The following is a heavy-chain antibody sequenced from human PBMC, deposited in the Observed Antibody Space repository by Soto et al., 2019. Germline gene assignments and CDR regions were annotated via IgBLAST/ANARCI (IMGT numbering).Heavy chain of an antibody. V-gene: IGHV4-30-4*08. J-gene: IGHJ4*02. Sequence: QVQLQESGPGLVKPSQTLSLVCTVSGDSISSGDYYWSWIRQPPGRGLEWIGNIDNSGSTSSNPSLESRLTISVDTSKNQFSLKLTSVTVADTAVYYCASRYRFWGPGTLVTVSS. CDR3: ASRYRF. CDR1: GDSISSGDYY. CDR2: IDNSGST. D-gene: IGHD3-16*02.